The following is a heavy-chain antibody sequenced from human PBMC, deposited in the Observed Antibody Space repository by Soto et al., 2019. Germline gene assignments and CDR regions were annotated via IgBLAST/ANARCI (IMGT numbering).Heavy chain of an antibody. CDR2: INPNSGGA. V-gene: IGHV1-2*02. CDR1: GYTFTDYY. CDR3: ARGPIGGGAPYYFDY. Sequence: ASVKVSCKASGYTFTDYYMYWVRQAPGQGPEWMGGINPNSGGAIYAQKFQGRVTMTRDTSISTAYMELSRLTSDDTAVYYCARGPIGGGAPYYFDYWGQGTLVTVSS. J-gene: IGHJ4*02. D-gene: IGHD3-16*01.